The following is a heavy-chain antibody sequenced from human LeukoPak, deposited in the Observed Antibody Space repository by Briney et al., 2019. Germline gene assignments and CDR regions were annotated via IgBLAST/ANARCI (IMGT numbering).Heavy chain of an antibody. Sequence: GGSLRLSCAASGFTFSSYGMHWVRQAPGKGLEWVAVISYDGSNKYYADSVKGRFTISRDNSKNTLYLQMNSLRAEDTAVYYCAKDPLALKDAFDIWGQGTMVTVSS. CDR3: AKDPLALKDAFDI. CDR2: ISYDGSNK. V-gene: IGHV3-30*18. J-gene: IGHJ3*02. CDR1: GFTFSSYG.